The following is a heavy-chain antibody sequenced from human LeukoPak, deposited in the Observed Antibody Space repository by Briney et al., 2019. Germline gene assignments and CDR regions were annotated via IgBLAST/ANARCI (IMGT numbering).Heavy chain of an antibody. Sequence: GASVKVSCNASEYTFTTSYMHWVRQSPGQGLEGRGIINPSLVSTSDPPKFKGRVTMTRDTSTITVSSGLSSRTAEDTTTYYYGRDQYSSSWYSFGPWGKGTLVT. CDR1: EYTFTTSY. D-gene: IGHD6-13*01. CDR2: INPSLVST. CDR3: GRDQYSSSWYSFGP. V-gene: IGHV1-46*03. J-gene: IGHJ5*02.